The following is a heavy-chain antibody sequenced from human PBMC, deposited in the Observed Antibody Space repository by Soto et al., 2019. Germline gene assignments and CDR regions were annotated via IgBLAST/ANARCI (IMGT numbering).Heavy chain of an antibody. CDR2: FSVRGGST. J-gene: IGHJ4*02. V-gene: IGHV3-23*01. Sequence: EVQLLESGGGLVQPGGSLRLSCAASGFTFSGYAMSWVRQAPGKGLEWVSAFSVRGGSTNYADSVKGRFTISRDNSKNTLYLQMNSLRAEDTAVYYCAKGDLITTPAGYWGQGTLVTVSS. CDR1: GFTFSGYA. D-gene: IGHD3-3*01. CDR3: AKGDLITTPAGY.